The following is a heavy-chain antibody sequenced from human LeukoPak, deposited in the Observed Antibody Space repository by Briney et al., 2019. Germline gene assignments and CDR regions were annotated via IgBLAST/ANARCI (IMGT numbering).Heavy chain of an antibody. Sequence: GGSLRLSCAASGFTFTSYSMNWVRQAPGKGLEWVANIKQDGSEKNYVDSVKGRFIISRDNAKNSLYLQMNTLRADDTAVYYCARDGFGTGSNWGQGTLVTVSS. D-gene: IGHD3-16*01. CDR3: ARDGFGTGSN. CDR2: IKQDGSEK. J-gene: IGHJ4*02. CDR1: GFTFTSYS. V-gene: IGHV3-7*03.